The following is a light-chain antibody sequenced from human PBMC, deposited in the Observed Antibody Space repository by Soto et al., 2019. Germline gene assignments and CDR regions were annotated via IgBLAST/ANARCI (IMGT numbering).Light chain of an antibody. V-gene: IGKV3-11*01. CDR3: QQRSNWPPLT. CDR2: DAS. Sequence: EIVLTQSSGTLSLSPGERATLSCRASQSVSSYLAWYQQKPGQAPRLLIYDASNRATGIPARFSGSGSGTDFTLTISSLEPEDFAVYYCQQRSNWPPLTFGGGTKVDIK. J-gene: IGKJ4*01. CDR1: QSVSSY.